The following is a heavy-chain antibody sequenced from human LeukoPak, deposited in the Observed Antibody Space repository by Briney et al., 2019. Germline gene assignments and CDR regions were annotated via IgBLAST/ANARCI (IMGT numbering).Heavy chain of an antibody. Sequence: GGSLRLSCAASGFTFSSYAMSWVRQAPGKGLEWVSAMSGSGGSTYYADSVKGRFTISRDNSKNTLYLQMNSLRAEDTAEYYCAKVGSSGWYYFDYWGQGTLVTVSS. CDR1: GFTFSSYA. CDR3: AKVGSSGWYYFDY. V-gene: IGHV3-23*01. J-gene: IGHJ4*02. CDR2: MSGSGGST. D-gene: IGHD6-19*01.